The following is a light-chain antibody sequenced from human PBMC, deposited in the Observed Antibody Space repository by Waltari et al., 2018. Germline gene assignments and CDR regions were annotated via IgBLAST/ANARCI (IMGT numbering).Light chain of an antibody. CDR2: GAS. Sequence: DIALTQSPGPLSLSPGERATLPCRSSQTISGSWLTWYQRKPGQAPRLLIYGASRRATGIPVRFSGSGSGTDFTLTISRLEPEDSAVYYCQQYDGSSVTFGGGTKVEVK. CDR1: QTISGSW. J-gene: IGKJ4*01. CDR3: QQYDGSSVT. V-gene: IGKV3-20*01.